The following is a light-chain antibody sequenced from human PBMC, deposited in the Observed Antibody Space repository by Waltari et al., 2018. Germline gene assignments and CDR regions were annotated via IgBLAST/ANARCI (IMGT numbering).Light chain of an antibody. CDR2: RND. CDR1: TSNIGSYH. J-gene: IGLJ3*02. V-gene: IGLV1-47*01. Sequence: QSGLTQSPSVSGTPGQRVTISCSGSTSNIGSYHVYWYQQLPGAAPKLLIYRNDQRPSAVPDRFAGSKSVPSAPRAISGLRSEDEAFYYCAAWDDSLTAWLFGGGTKLTVL. CDR3: AAWDDSLTAWL.